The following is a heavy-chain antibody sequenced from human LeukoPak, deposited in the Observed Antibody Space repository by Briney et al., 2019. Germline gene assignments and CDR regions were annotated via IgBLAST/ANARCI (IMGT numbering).Heavy chain of an antibody. CDR1: GYTFTSYY. CDR3: AREGAAPHDFWSAPGRVDYMDV. Sequence: ASVKVSCKASGYTFTSYYMHWVRQAPGQGLEWMGIINPIGGSTSYAQKFQGRVTVTRDTPTSTVYMELSSLRSEDTAVYYCAREGAAPHDFWSAPGRVDYMDVWGKGTTVTVSS. CDR2: INPIGGST. D-gene: IGHD3-3*01. V-gene: IGHV1-46*01. J-gene: IGHJ6*03.